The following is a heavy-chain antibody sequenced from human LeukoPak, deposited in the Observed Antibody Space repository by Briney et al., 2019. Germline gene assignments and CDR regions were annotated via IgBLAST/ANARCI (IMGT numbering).Heavy chain of an antibody. Sequence: GGSLRLSCAASGFTFSSYSINWVRQAPGKGLEWVSSISSSSSYIYYADSVKGRFTISRDNAKNSLYLQMNSLRAEDTAVYYCARDSSGWFYFDYWGQGPLVPVSS. CDR3: ARDSSGWFYFDY. J-gene: IGHJ4*02. CDR2: ISSSSSYI. V-gene: IGHV3-21*01. CDR1: GFTFSSYS. D-gene: IGHD6-19*01.